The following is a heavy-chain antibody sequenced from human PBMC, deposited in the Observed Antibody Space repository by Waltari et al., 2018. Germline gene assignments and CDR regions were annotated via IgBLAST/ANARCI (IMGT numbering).Heavy chain of an antibody. J-gene: IGHJ3*02. D-gene: IGHD3-22*01. V-gene: IGHV3-23*01. CDR2: IRGSGGST. CDR1: GFTFSSYA. Sequence: EVQLLESGGGLVQPGGSLRLSCAASGFTFSSYAMSWVRQAPGKGLEWVSAIRGSGGSTYYADSVKGRFTISRDNSKNTLYLQMNSLRAEDTAVYYCAKDGYYDSSGYYSKTDAFDIWGQGTMVTVSS. CDR3: AKDGYYDSSGYYSKTDAFDI.